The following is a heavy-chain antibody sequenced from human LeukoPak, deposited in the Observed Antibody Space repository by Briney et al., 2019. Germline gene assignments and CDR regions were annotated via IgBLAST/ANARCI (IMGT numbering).Heavy chain of an antibody. J-gene: IGHJ4*02. V-gene: IGHV3-23*01. Sequence: GGSLRLSCAASGFTFKSYSMNWVRQVPGKGPEWVSSMSGIGSSTDYADSVKGRFTISRDNAKNTVYLQVNILRADDTALVYCAKDAQGLVRGGIYFDFWGQGSLVTVSS. CDR1: GFTFKSYS. D-gene: IGHD6-19*01. CDR2: MSGIGSST. CDR3: AKDAQGLVRGGIYFDF.